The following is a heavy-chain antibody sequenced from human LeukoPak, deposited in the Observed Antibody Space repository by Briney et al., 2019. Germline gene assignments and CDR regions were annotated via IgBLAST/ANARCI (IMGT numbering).Heavy chain of an antibody. CDR1: GFTFSSYA. V-gene: IGHV3-23*01. CDR2: ISGTGGST. J-gene: IGHJ4*01. CDR3: AKVRTGHYFDY. D-gene: IGHD1-1*01. Sequence: QPGGSLRLSCAASGFTFSSYAMSWVRQAPGKGLEWVSSISGTGGSTYYADSVKGRFTISRDNSNNTLFLQMNSLRAEDTAVYYCAKVRTGHYFDYWGQGTLVTVSS.